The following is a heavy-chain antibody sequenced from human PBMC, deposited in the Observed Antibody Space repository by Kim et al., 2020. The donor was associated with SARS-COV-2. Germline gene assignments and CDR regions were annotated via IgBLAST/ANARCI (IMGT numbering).Heavy chain of an antibody. J-gene: IGHJ3*01. Sequence: GGSLRLSCAASGFTFTDYSFNWVRQAPGKGLEWISCISFIGDCSASVKGPFTMSRDTATNSVFMQMADLPVEDTARYVSVGDYGWGFDVSGLGTLVTVS. CDR3: VGDYGWGFDV. D-gene: IGHD3-16*01. CDR2: ISFIG. V-gene: IGHV3-11*04. CDR1: GFTFTDYS.